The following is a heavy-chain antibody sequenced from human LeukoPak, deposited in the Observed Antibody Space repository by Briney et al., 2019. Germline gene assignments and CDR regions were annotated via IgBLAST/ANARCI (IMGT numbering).Heavy chain of an antibody. CDR2: IIPILGIA. V-gene: IGHV1-69*04. D-gene: IGHD3-10*01. CDR3: AREGAHLWFGELSISRSSGMDV. J-gene: IGHJ6*02. Sequence: SVKVSCKASGGTFSSYAISWVRQAPGQGLEWMGRIIPILGIANYAQKFQGRVTITADKSTSTAYMELSGLRSEDTAVYYCAREGAHLWFGELSISRSSGMDVWGQGTTVTVSS. CDR1: GGTFSSYA.